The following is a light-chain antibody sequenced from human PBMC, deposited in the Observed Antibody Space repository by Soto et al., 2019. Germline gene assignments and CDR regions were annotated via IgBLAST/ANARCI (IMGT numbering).Light chain of an antibody. Sequence: EIVLTQSPATLSLSPGERATLSCRASQSFSSYLAWYQQKPGQAPRLLIYDASKRATGIPARFSGRGSGTDFTLTISSLXPEDFAVYYCQQRSNWPQVITFGQGTRLEIK. J-gene: IGKJ5*01. CDR2: DAS. CDR1: QSFSSY. CDR3: QQRSNWPQVIT. V-gene: IGKV3-11*01.